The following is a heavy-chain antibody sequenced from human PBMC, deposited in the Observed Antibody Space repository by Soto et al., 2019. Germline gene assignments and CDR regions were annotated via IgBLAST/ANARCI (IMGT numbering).Heavy chain of an antibody. D-gene: IGHD6-19*01. J-gene: IGHJ4*02. CDR1: GFTFSDYY. CDR2: ISMSSRYT. V-gene: IGHV3-11*06. CDR3: AREGIAVAEPSDY. Sequence: GGSLRLSCSASGFTFSDYYMSWVRQSPGKGLEWVAHISMSSRYTSYADSVKGRFTISRDNAKSSLYLQLDSLRADDTAVYFCAREGIAVAEPSDYWGPGTLVTVSS.